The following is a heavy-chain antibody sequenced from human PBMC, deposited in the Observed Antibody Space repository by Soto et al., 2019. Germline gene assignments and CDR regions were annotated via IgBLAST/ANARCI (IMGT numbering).Heavy chain of an antibody. CDR3: ARGSKQLSSRIGYGMDV. CDR1: GGPFSGYY. V-gene: IGHV4-34*01. J-gene: IGHJ6*02. D-gene: IGHD6-13*01. Sequence: SETLSLTCAVYGGPFSGYYWSWIRQPPGKGLEWIGEINHSGSTNYNPSLKSRVTISVDTSKNQFSLKLSSVTAADTAVYYCARGSKQLSSRIGYGMDVWGQGTTVTVSS. CDR2: INHSGST.